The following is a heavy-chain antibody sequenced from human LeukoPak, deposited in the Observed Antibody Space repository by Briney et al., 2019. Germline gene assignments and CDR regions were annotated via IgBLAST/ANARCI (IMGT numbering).Heavy chain of an antibody. J-gene: IGHJ4*02. V-gene: IGHV4-61*02. CDR3: ARGYCTSTSCSENRYYFDS. CDR2: IYSSGST. Sequence: KTSQTLSLTCTVSGGSITSAGYSWGWIRQPPGKGLEWIGRIYSSGSTNSNPSLKSRVTISVDTSKNQFSLKLSSVTAADTAVYYCARGYCTSTSCSENRYYFDSWGQGTLVTVSS. D-gene: IGHD2-2*01. CDR1: GGSITSAGYS.